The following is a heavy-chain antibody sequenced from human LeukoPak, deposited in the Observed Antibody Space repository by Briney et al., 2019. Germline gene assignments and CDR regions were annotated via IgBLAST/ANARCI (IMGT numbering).Heavy chain of an antibody. CDR3: ARVHYDFWSGYYTGMDV. V-gene: IGHV4-61*08. J-gene: IGHJ6*02. D-gene: IGHD3-3*01. CDR2: IYYSGST. Sequence: PSETLSLTCTVSGGSISSGGYYWSWIRQPPGKGLEWIGYIYYSGSTNYNPSLKSRVTISVDTSKNLFSLKLSSVTAADTAVYYCARVHYDFWSGYYTGMDVWGQGTTVTVSS. CDR1: GGSISSGGYY.